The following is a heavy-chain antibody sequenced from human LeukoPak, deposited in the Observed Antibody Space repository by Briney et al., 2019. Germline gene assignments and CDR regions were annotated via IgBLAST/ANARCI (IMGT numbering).Heavy chain of an antibody. J-gene: IGHJ4*02. CDR2: IRSKANSYAT. D-gene: IGHD1-26*01. V-gene: IGHV3-73*01. Sequence: GGSLRLSSAASGFTFSGSAMHWVRQASGKGLEWVGRIRSKANSYATAYAASVRGRFTISRDDSKNTAYLQMNSLKTEDTAVYYCTSLVGATDAYVDYWGQGTLVTVSS. CDR1: GFTFSGSA. CDR3: TSLVGATDAYVDY.